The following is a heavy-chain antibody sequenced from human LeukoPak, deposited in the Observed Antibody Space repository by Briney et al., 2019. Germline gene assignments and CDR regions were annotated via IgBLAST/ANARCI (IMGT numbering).Heavy chain of an antibody. V-gene: IGHV5-51*01. J-gene: IGHJ4*02. Sequence: GESLKISCKGSGYNFTTYWIGWVRQMPGKGLEWMGNIYPGDSDTRYSPSFQGQVTMSADKSISTAYLQWSSLKASDTAMYYCARATAMVNYWGQGTLVTVSS. CDR2: IYPGDSDT. CDR3: ARATAMVNY. D-gene: IGHD5-18*01. CDR1: GYNFTTYW.